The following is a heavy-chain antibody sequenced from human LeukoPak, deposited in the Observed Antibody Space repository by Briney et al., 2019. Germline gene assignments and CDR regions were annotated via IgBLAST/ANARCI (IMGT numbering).Heavy chain of an antibody. CDR1: GFTFSSYA. D-gene: IGHD3-10*01. CDR3: ARRNYYSSGSYIDY. V-gene: IGHV3-30*04. CDR2: ISYDGSNK. Sequence: GGSLRLSCAASGFTFSSYAMHWVRQAPGKGLEWVAVISYDGSNKYYADSVKGRFTISRDNAKNSLYLQMNSLRAEDTAVYYCARRNYYSSGSYIDYWGQGTLVTVSS. J-gene: IGHJ4*02.